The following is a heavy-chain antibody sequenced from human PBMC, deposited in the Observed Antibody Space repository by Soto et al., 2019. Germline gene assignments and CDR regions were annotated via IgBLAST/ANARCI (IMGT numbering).Heavy chain of an antibody. CDR2: INPNSGGT. Sequence: QVQLVQSGAEVKKPGASVKVSCKASGYTFTGYYMHWVRQAPGQGLEWMGWINPNSGGTNYAQKFQGWVTMTRDTPISTAYMELSRLRSDDTAVYYCARDAAGDCSSTSCYARENWFDPWGQGTLVTVSS. CDR1: GYTFTGYY. J-gene: IGHJ5*02. D-gene: IGHD2-2*01. V-gene: IGHV1-2*04. CDR3: ARDAAGDCSSTSCYARENWFDP.